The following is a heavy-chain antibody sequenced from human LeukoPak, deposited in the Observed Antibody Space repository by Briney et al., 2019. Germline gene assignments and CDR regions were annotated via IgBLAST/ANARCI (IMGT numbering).Heavy chain of an antibody. CDR2: IIPIFGTA. CDR1: GGTFSSYA. D-gene: IGHD2-2*01. J-gene: IGHJ4*02. Sequence: GASVKVSCKASGGTFSSYAVNCVRQAPGQGLEWMGGIIPIFGTANYAQKFQGRVTITTDESTRTAYMELSSLRYEDTAVYYCARSLVPAAIGHPYFDYWGQGTLVTVSS. V-gene: IGHV1-69*05. CDR3: ARSLVPAAIGHPYFDY.